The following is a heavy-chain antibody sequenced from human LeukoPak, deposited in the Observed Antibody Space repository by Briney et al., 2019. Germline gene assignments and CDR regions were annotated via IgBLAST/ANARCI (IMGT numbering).Heavy chain of an antibody. V-gene: IGHV3-7*01. D-gene: IGHD3-3*01. J-gene: IGHJ3*02. CDR2: IKQDGSEK. CDR3: ARAYDFWSGSSNAFDI. CDR1: GFTFSSYW. Sequence: PGGSLRLSCAASGFTFSSYWMSWVRQAPGKGLEWVANIKQDGSEKYYVDSVEGRFTISRDNAKNSLYLQMNSLRAEDTAVYYCARAYDFWSGSSNAFDIWGQGTMVTVSS.